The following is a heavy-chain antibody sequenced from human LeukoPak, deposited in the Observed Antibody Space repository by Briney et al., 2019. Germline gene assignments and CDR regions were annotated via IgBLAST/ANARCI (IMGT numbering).Heavy chain of an antibody. J-gene: IGHJ4*02. CDR1: GFTFSSYG. CDR3: YATEAY. Sequence: GGSLRLSCAASGFTFSSYGMHWVRQAPGKGLEWVAVIWYDGSNKYYSDSVKGRFTISRDNSKNTVYLQMDSLRVEDRAIYYCYATEAYWGQGTLVTVSS. CDR2: IWYDGSNK. V-gene: IGHV3-33*01.